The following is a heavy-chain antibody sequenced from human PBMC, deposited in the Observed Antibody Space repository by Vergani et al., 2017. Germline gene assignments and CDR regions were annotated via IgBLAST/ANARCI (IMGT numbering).Heavy chain of an antibody. CDR1: GFTFSSYS. D-gene: IGHD3-10*01. Sequence: VQLVESGGGLVKPGGPLRLSCAASGFTFSSYSMNWVRQAPGKGLEWVSSISSSSSYIYYADSVKGRFTISRDNAKNSLYLQMNSLRAEDTAVYYCARDTPSTMVRGVTTRGDAFDIWGQGTMVTVSS. CDR2: ISSSSSYI. V-gene: IGHV3-21*01. J-gene: IGHJ3*02. CDR3: ARDTPSTMVRGVTTRGDAFDI.